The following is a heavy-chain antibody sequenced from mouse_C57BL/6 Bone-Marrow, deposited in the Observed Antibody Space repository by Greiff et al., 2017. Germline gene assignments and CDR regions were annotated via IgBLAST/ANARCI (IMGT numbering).Heavy chain of an antibody. J-gene: IGHJ2*01. D-gene: IGHD1-1*01. Sequence: QVQLKQSGPELVKPGASVKISCKASGYAFSSSWMNWVKQRPGKGLEWIGRIYPGDGDTNYNGKFKGKATLTADKSSSTAYMQLSSLTSEDSAVYFCASSYYYGSLDYWGQGTTLTVSS. V-gene: IGHV1-82*01. CDR3: ASSYYYGSLDY. CDR1: GYAFSSSW. CDR2: IYPGDGDT.